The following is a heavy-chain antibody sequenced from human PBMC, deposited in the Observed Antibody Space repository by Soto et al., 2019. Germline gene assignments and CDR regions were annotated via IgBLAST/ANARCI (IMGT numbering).Heavy chain of an antibody. J-gene: IGHJ3*02. Sequence: GGSLRLSCAASGFTFSNYWMTWVRQAPGKGLEWVANIKQDASENFYVDSVKGRFTISRDNAKNSLYLQMNSLRVEDTAVYYCARDSGPRGYDAFDIWGQGTMVTV. CDR3: ARDSGPRGYDAFDI. D-gene: IGHD2-8*02. V-gene: IGHV3-7*04. CDR1: GFTFSNYW. CDR2: IKQDASEN.